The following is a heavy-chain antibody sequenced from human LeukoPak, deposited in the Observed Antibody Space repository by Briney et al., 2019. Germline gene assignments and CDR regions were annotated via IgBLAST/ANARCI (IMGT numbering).Heavy chain of an antibody. Sequence: PGRSLRLSCAASGFTFSSYAMHWVRQAPGKGLEWVSAISGSGGSTYYADSVKGRFTISRDNSKNTLYLQMNSLRAEDTAVYYCAKVAGAVADEGDFDYWGQGTLVTVSS. V-gene: IGHV3-23*01. CDR2: ISGSGGST. D-gene: IGHD6-19*01. CDR1: GFTFSSYA. J-gene: IGHJ4*02. CDR3: AKVAGAVADEGDFDY.